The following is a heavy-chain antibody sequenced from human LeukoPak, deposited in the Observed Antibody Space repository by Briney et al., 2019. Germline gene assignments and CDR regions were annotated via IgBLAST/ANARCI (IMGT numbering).Heavy chain of an antibody. J-gene: IGHJ6*03. CDR3: AREIGGGSYFYYYYYYMDV. D-gene: IGHD1-26*01. V-gene: IGHV1-18*01. CDR2: ISAYNGNT. Sequence: ASVKVSCKASGYTFTSYGISWVRQAPGQGLEWMGWISAYNGNTNYAQKLQGRVTMTTDTSTSTAYMELRSLRSDDTAVYYCAREIGGGSYFYYYYYYMDVWGKGTTVTVSS. CDR1: GYTFTSYG.